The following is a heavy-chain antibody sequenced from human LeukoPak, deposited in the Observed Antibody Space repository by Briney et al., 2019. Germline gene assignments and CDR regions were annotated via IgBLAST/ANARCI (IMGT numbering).Heavy chain of an antibody. V-gene: IGHV3-30*18. D-gene: IGHD3-22*01. CDR2: ISYDGNIK. CDR3: AKEPGSYYYDSSGQNY. CDR1: GFSFTSYN. J-gene: IGHJ4*02. Sequence: GTSLRLSCAASGFSFTSYNFHWVRQAPGKGLQWLGFISYDGNIKYEDSVKGRFTISRDNSKNTLYLQMNSLRAEDTAVYYCAKEPGSYYYDSSGQNYWGQGTLVTVSS.